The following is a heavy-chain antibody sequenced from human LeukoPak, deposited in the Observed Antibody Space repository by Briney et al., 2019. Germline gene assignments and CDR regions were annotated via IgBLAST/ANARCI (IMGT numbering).Heavy chain of an antibody. Sequence: HPGGSLRLSCAASGFTFDDYTMHWVRQAPGKGLEWVSLISWDGGSTYYAGSVKGRFTISRDNSKNSLYLQMNSLRTEDTALYYCAVPRSTAYDWGRGTLVTVSS. D-gene: IGHD4-17*01. CDR3: AVPRSTAYD. J-gene: IGHJ4*02. V-gene: IGHV3-43*01. CDR1: GFTFDDYT. CDR2: ISWDGGST.